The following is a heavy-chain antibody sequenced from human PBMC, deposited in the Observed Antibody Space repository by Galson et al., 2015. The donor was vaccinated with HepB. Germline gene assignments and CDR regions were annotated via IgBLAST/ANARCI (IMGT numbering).Heavy chain of an antibody. J-gene: IGHJ4*02. V-gene: IGHV3-23*01. Sequence: SLRLSCAASGFTFSSYAMRWVRQAPGKGLEWVSAISGSGSSTYYADSVKGRFTISRDNSKNTLYLQMNSLRAEDTAVYYCAKPDQGRYNLLPPLYYFDYWGQGTLVTVSS. D-gene: IGHD1-20*01. CDR3: AKPDQGRYNLLPPLYYFDY. CDR1: GFTFSSYA. CDR2: ISGSGSST.